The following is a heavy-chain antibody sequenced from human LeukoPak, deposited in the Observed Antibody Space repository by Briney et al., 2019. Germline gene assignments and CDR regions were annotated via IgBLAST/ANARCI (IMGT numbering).Heavy chain of an antibody. V-gene: IGHV3-23*01. D-gene: IGHD6-19*01. J-gene: IGHJ5*02. Sequence: GGSLRLSCAASGFTFSSYAMSWVRQAPGKGLEWVSAISGSGGSTYYADSVKGRFTISRDSSKNTLYLQMNSLRAEDTAVYYCAKDEDSSGWYYIWSDPWGQGTLVTVSS. CDR2: ISGSGGST. CDR1: GFTFSSYA. CDR3: AKDEDSSGWYYIWSDP.